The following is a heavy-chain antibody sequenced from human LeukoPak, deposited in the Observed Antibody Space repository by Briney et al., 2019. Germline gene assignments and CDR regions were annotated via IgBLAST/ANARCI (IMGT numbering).Heavy chain of an antibody. J-gene: IGHJ4*02. CDR2: FDPEDDET. V-gene: IGHV1-24*01. Sequence: VASVKVSCKVSGYTLTELSMHWVRQAPGKGLEWMGGFDPEDDETIYAQKFQGRVTMTEDTSIETAYMELSSLRSEDTAVHYCATDLVGGRGFDYWGQGTLVTVSS. CDR3: ATDLVGGRGFDY. CDR1: GYTLTELS. D-gene: IGHD3-10*01.